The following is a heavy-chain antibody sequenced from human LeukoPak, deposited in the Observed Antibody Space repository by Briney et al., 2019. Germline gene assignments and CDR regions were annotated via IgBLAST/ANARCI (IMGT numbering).Heavy chain of an antibody. Sequence: ASVKVSCKVSGFKFIDYYMHWVQQAPGKGLEWMGLVDPEDGETRFAEKFQGRVTITADTSTDTAYMELSSLRSEDTAVYYCAAGGEPGDNTHDYYYYMDVWGKGTSVTVSS. D-gene: IGHD1-26*01. CDR2: VDPEDGET. CDR3: AAGGEPGDNTHDYYYYMDV. CDR1: GFKFIDYY. V-gene: IGHV1-69-2*01. J-gene: IGHJ6*03.